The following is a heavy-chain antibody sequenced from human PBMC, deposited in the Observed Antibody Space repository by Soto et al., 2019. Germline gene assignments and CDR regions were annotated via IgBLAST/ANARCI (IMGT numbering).Heavy chain of an antibody. D-gene: IGHD2-2*01. CDR3: AKDGGIPFCSSTSCYLYY. V-gene: IGHV3-23*01. CDR1: GFTFSRYA. J-gene: IGHJ4*02. CDR2: ISGSGGST. Sequence: QSGGSLRLSCAASGFTFSRYAMTWVRQAPGKGLEWVSAISGSGGSTYYADSVKGRFTISRDNSKNTLYLQMNSLRAEDTAVYYCAKDGGIPFCSSTSCYLYYWGQGTLVTVSS.